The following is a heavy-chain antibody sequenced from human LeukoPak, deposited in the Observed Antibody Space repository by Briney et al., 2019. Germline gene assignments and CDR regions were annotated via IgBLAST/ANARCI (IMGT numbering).Heavy chain of an antibody. CDR1: GYSIRSAYY. Sequence: SETLSLTCAVSGYSIRSAYYWGWIRQPPGKGLEWIGSIYHIGTTYYNPSLKSRVTISLNTSKSQFSLKLTSVTAADTAVYYCVTTTVVTRDFDYWGLGTLVTVSS. V-gene: IGHV4-38-2*01. D-gene: IGHD4-23*01. J-gene: IGHJ4*02. CDR3: VTTTVVTRDFDY. CDR2: IYHIGTT.